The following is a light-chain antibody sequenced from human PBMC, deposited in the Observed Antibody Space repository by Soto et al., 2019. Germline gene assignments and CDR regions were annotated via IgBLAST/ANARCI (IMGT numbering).Light chain of an antibody. Sequence: DIQMTQSPSTLPASVGDRVTITCRASQSVHSWLAWYQQKAGEAPKLLIYKATTLQSGVPSRFSGSGSGTEFSLTISRLQPDEFATYFCQQYDRSSSFGQGTRLEI. J-gene: IGKJ2*01. CDR2: KAT. CDR3: QQYDRSSS. V-gene: IGKV1-5*03. CDR1: QSVHSW.